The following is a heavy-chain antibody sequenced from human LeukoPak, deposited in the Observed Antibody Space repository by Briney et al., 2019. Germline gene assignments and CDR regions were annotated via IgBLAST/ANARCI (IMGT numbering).Heavy chain of an antibody. CDR2: TSAYNGNT. D-gene: IGHD4-17*01. J-gene: IGHJ4*02. Sequence: ASVKVSCKASGYTFTSYGISWVRQAPGQGLEWMGWTSAYNGNTNYAQKLQGRVTMTTDTSTSTAYMELRSLRSDDTAVYYCARGTYGEPTYYFDYWGQGTLVTVSS. CDR3: ARGTYGEPTYYFDY. V-gene: IGHV1-18*01. CDR1: GYTFTSYG.